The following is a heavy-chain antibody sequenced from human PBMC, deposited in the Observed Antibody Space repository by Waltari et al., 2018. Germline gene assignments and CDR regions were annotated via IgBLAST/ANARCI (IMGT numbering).Heavy chain of an antibody. Sequence: WMRQAPGQGLEVLGRITPVVPKAKYAQKFQGRVTITADESTSTAYMEMRGLRSEDAAVYFCARDGGDYGSGNLFYWGQGTLITVSS. CDR3: ARDGGDYGSGNLFY. D-gene: IGHD3-10*01. CDR2: ITPVVPKA. J-gene: IGHJ4*02. V-gene: IGHV1-69*11.